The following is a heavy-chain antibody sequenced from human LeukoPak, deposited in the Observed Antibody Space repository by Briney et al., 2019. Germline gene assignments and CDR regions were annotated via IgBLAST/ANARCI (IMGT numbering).Heavy chain of an antibody. J-gene: IGHJ4*02. CDR3: ARDRGSGGNHFDY. CDR1: GYVFSGYY. D-gene: IGHD3-16*01. V-gene: IGHV1-2*06. CDR2: INPNSGDT. Sequence: ASVKVSCKASGYVFSGYYIHWVRQATGQGLEWMGRINPNSGDTNYIQKFQGRVTMTRDTSISTAYMDLRSLKSDDTAVYYCARDRGSGGNHFDYWGQGTLVTVSS.